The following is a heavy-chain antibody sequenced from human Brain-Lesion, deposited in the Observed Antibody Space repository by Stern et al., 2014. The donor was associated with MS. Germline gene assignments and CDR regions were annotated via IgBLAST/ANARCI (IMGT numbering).Heavy chain of an antibody. D-gene: IGHD6-13*01. CDR3: ARFPASRPHVFDS. CDR1: GGSISSSNW. CDR2: SDHSGST. V-gene: IGHV4-4*02. Sequence: QMQLVQSGPGLVKPSGTLSLTCAVSGGSISSSNWWSWVRQSPGKGLEWIGESDHSGSTIYNPSLKSRVTGSVDKSKNRFSLNLRSVTAADTAVYFCARFPASRPHVFDSWGQGTLVTVSS. J-gene: IGHJ4*02.